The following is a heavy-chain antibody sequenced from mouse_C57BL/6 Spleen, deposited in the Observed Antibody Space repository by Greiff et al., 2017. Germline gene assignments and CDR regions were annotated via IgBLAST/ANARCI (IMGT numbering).Heavy chain of an antibody. V-gene: IGHV1-26*01. Sequence: EVQLQQPGPELVKPGASVKISCKASGYTFTDYYMNWVKQSHGQRLEWIGAINPNNGGTSYNQKFKGKATLTVDKSSSTAYMELRSLTSEDSAVYYCARREDYYGSSYGAYWGQGTLVTVSA. CDR1: GYTFTDYY. J-gene: IGHJ3*01. CDR3: ARREDYYGSSYGAY. CDR2: INPNNGGT. D-gene: IGHD1-1*01.